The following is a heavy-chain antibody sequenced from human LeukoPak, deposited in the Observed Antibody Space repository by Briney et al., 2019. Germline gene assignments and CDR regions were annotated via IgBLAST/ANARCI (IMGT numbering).Heavy chain of an antibody. J-gene: IGHJ4*02. Sequence: SETLSLTCTVSGYSISSGYYWGWIRQPPGKGLEWIGSIYHSGSTYYNPSLKSRVTISVDTSKNQFSLKLSSVTAADTAVYYCARHRIECSSTNCYWATVRYWGQGTLVTVSS. CDR3: ARHRIECSSTNCYWATVRY. CDR1: GYSISSGYY. D-gene: IGHD2-2*01. V-gene: IGHV4-38-2*02. CDR2: IYHSGST.